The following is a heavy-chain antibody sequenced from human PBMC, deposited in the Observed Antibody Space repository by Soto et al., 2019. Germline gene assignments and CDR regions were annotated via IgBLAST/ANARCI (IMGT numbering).Heavy chain of an antibody. CDR2: ISSSGNT. CDR1: GGSFSGYY. D-gene: IGHD3-22*01. Sequence: SETLSLTCAVYGGSFSGYYWSWIRQPPGKGLEWIGYISSSGNTNYNPSLKSRVSISVDTSKNQFSLNLTSVTAADTAVYYCARAPMVLTRSYFDSWGQGTPVTVSS. V-gene: IGHV4-59*01. J-gene: IGHJ4*02. CDR3: ARAPMVLTRSYFDS.